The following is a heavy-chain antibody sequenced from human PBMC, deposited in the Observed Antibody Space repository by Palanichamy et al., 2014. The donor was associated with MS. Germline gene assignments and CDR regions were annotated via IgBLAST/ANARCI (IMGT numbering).Heavy chain of an antibody. CDR3: AKDRGYCSGGSCSRFDY. CDR1: GFTFSSYG. J-gene: IGHJ4*02. CDR2: ISYDGSNK. Sequence: SGGGVVQPGRSLRLSCAASGFTFSSYGMHWVRQAPGKGLEWVAVISYDGSNKYYADSVKGRFTISRDNSKNTLYLQMNSLRAEDTAVYYCAKDRGYCSGGSCSRFDYWGQGTLVTVSS. V-gene: IGHV3-30*18. D-gene: IGHD2-15*01.